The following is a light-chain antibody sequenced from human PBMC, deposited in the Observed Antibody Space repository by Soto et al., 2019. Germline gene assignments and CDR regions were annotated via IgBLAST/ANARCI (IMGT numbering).Light chain of an antibody. J-gene: IGKJ3*01. CDR1: QTISSY. V-gene: IGKV1-39*01. CDR2: AAS. Sequence: DIPMTQSPSSLSASVGDRVTITCRASQTISSYLNWYQQQPGKAPKLLIYAASSLQSGIPSRFSGSRSGTDFTLTISSLQPEDFATYYCQQSYSNPYTFGPGTKVDIK. CDR3: QQSYSNPYT.